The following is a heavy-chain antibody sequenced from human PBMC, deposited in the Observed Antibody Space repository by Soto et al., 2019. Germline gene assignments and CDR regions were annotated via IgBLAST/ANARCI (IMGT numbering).Heavy chain of an antibody. D-gene: IGHD3-9*01. Sequence: SETLSLTCTVSGGSISSGDYYWSWIRQPPGKGLEWIGYIYYSGSTYYNPSLKSRVTISVDTSKNQFSLKLSSVTAADTAVYYCARLIPYDILTGYYGGFDYWGQGTLVTVSS. CDR1: GGSISSGDYY. V-gene: IGHV4-30-4*01. J-gene: IGHJ4*02. CDR2: IYYSGST. CDR3: ARLIPYDILTGYYGGFDY.